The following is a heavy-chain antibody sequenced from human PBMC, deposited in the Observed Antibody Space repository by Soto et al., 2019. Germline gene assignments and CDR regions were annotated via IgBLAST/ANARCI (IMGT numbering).Heavy chain of an antibody. CDR3: ARAVAVPADFDY. V-gene: IGHV1-3*01. CDR1: GYTLTGYA. Sequence: ASVKVSFKASGYTLTGYAMHWVRQAPGQRLEWMGWINAGNGNTKYSQKFQGRVTITRDTSASTAYMELSSLRSEDTGVYYCARAVAVPADFDYWGQGTLVTVSS. D-gene: IGHD6-19*01. CDR2: INAGNGNT. J-gene: IGHJ4*02.